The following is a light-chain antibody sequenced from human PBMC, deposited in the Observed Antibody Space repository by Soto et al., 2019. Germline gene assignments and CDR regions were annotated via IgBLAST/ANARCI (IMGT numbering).Light chain of an antibody. CDR2: AAS. V-gene: IGKV1-39*01. CDR1: QSISSS. Sequence: DIQMTQSPSSLSASVGDRVTITCRASQSISSSLNWYQQKPGKAPKLLIYAASSLQSGVPSRFSGSGSGTEFSLTIRALQPEDFATYYCQQLSRYPLTFGGGTKVDIK. CDR3: QQLSRYPLT. J-gene: IGKJ4*01.